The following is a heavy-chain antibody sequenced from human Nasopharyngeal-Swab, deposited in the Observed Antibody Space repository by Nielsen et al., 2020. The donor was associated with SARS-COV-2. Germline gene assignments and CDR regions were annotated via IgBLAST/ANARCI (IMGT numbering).Heavy chain of an antibody. D-gene: IGHD4-17*01. CDR2: MNPNSGDT. Sequence: ASVKVSCKASGYTLTGYYMHWVRQAPGQGLEWMGWMNPNSGDTSYAPKFQGRVTMTRDTSINTAYLELNSLRFDDTAVYYCARDDYGDYGYFGHWGQGTLVTVSS. J-gene: IGHJ4*02. CDR1: GYTLTGYY. CDR3: ARDDYGDYGYFGH. V-gene: IGHV1-2*02.